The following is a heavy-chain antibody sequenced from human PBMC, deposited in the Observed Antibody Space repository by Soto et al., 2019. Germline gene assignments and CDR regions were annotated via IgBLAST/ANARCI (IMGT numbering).Heavy chain of an antibody. J-gene: IGHJ6*02. V-gene: IGHV1-18*01. CDR2: ISSYNGNT. CDR3: ARDFGPILSSSSDYGMDV. Sequence: VSVKVSCKASGYTFTSYGISWVRQAPGQGLEWMGWISSYNGNTNYAQRLQGRVTMTTDTSTSTAYMELRGLRSDDTAVYYCARDFGPILSSSSDYGMDVWGQGTTVTVSS. D-gene: IGHD6-6*01. CDR1: GYTFTSYG.